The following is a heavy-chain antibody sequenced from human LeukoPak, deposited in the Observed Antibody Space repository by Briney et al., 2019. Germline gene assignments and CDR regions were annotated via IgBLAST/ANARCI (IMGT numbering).Heavy chain of an antibody. CDR1: GGSISSGDYY. V-gene: IGHV4-61*08. D-gene: IGHD3-16*01. J-gene: IGHJ6*02. CDR2: IYYSGST. CDR3: ARHKPGTYYYGMDV. Sequence: PSETLSLTCTVSGGSISSGDYYWSWIRQPPGKGLEWIGYIYYSGSTNYNPSLKSRVTISVDTSKNQFFLKLSSVTAADTAVYYCARHKPGTYYYGMDVWGQGTTVTVSS.